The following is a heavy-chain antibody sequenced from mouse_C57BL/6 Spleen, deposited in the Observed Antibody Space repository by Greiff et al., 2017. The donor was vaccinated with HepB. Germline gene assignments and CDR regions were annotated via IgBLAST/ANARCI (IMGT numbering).Heavy chain of an antibody. Sequence: QVQLKQPGAELVKPGASVKLSCKASGYTFTSYWMHWVKQRPGQGLEWIGMIHPNSGSTNYNEKFKSKATLTVDKSSSTAYMQLSSLTSEDSAVYYCAHYYGSSPSYWYFDVWGTGTTVTVSS. CDR1: GYTFTSYW. CDR3: AHYYGSSPSYWYFDV. V-gene: IGHV1-64*01. CDR2: IHPNSGST. D-gene: IGHD1-1*01. J-gene: IGHJ1*03.